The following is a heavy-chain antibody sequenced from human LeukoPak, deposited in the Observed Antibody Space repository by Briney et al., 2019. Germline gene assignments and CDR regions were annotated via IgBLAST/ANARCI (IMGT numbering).Heavy chain of an antibody. CDR2: ITASGTAM. CDR1: GFTFRSYS. J-gene: IGHJ4*02. V-gene: IGHV3-48*02. Sequence: QSGGSLRLSCAASGFTFRSYSMNWVRQAPGKGLEWVSHITASGTAMFYADSVKGRFTISRDNAKNSLYLQMNSLREEDTAVYYCVRDFRSADYWGQGTLVTVSS. CDR3: VRDFRSADY.